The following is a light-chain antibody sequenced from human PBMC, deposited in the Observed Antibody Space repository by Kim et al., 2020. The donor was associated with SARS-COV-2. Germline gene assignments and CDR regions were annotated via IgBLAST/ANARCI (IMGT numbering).Light chain of an antibody. CDR3: QAWDTSSWA. CDR1: KLGDKY. CDR2: QDN. V-gene: IGLV3-1*01. Sequence: SYELTQPPSVSVSPGQTASITCSGDKLGDKYACWYQQKAGQSPVVVIYQDNKRPSGIPERFSGSNSGNTATLTISGTQAMDEADYYCQAWDTSSWAFGGG. J-gene: IGLJ3*02.